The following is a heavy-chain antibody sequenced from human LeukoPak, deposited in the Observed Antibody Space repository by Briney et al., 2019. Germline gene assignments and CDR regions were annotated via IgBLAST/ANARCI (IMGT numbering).Heavy chain of an antibody. CDR2: MSSSGSTT. Sequence: GGSLRLSCTASGFIFDNYEMNWVRQPPGKVLEWVAYMSSSGSTTYYAASVKGRFTISRDNARDSLFLQMNSLRVEDTAIYYCARAGLLFYFDYWGQGALVTVSS. J-gene: IGHJ4*02. CDR3: ARAGLLFYFDY. CDR1: GFIFDNYE. V-gene: IGHV3-48*03. D-gene: IGHD2/OR15-2a*01.